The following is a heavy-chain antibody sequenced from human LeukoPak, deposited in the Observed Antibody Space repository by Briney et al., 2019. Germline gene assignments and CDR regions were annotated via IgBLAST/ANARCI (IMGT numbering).Heavy chain of an antibody. CDR3: ASSYSSSWYYYYGMDV. CDR1: GFAFSSYA. D-gene: IGHD6-13*01. V-gene: IGHV3-23*01. J-gene: IGHJ6*04. CDR2: ISGSGGST. Sequence: QSGGSLRLSCAASGFAFSSYAMSWVRQAPGKVLEWVSAISGSGGSTYYADSVKGRFTISRDNSKNTLHLQMNSLRAEDTAVYYCASSYSSSWYYYYGMDVWGKGTTVTVSS.